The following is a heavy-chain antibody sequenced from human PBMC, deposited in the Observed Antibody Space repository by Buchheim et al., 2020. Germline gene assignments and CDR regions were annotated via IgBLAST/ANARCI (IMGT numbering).Heavy chain of an antibody. D-gene: IGHD2-15*01. V-gene: IGHV3-23*01. Sequence: EVQLLESGGGLVQPGGSLRLSCAASGFTFSNYAMRWVRQAPGKGLEWVSSINEGGDTFYTDSVEGRFTISRDNSKNTLYLQMDNLRVEDTAIYYCAKRDCSGGSCDSRYMDVWGKGTT. CDR2: INEGGDT. J-gene: IGHJ6*03. CDR1: GFTFSNYA. CDR3: AKRDCSGGSCDSRYMDV.